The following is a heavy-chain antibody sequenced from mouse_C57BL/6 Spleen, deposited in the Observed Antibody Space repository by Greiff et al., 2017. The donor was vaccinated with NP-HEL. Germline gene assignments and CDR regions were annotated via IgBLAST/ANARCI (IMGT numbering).Heavy chain of an antibody. Sequence: VKLQQSGPELVKPGASVKISCTASGYAFSSSWMNWVKQWPGKGLEWIGRIYPGDGDTNYNGKFKGKATLTADKSSSTAYMQLSSLTSEDSAVYFCARDYGSSYGYFDVWGTGTTVTVSS. V-gene: IGHV1-82*01. CDR1: GYAFSSSW. D-gene: IGHD1-1*01. CDR3: ARDYGSSYGYFDV. J-gene: IGHJ1*03. CDR2: IYPGDGDT.